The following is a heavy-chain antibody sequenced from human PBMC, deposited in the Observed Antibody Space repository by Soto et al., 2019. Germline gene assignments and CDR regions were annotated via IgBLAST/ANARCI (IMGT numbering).Heavy chain of an antibody. CDR1: GFTFSSYS. CDR2: ISSSSSYI. J-gene: IGHJ4*02. V-gene: IGHV3-21*01. Sequence: PGGSLRLSCAATGFTFSSYSMNWVRQAPRKGLEWVSSISSSSSYIYYADSVKGRFTISRDNAKNSLYLQMNSLRSDDTAVYYCARDHDDILTAFDYWGQGTLVTVSS. CDR3: ARDHDDILTAFDY. D-gene: IGHD3-9*01.